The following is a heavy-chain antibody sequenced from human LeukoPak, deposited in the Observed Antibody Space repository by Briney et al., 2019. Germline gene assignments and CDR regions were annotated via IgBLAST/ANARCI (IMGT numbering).Heavy chain of an antibody. V-gene: IGHV4-34*01. J-gene: IGHJ6*02. CDR3: ARGGGITMVRGVPPAYYYGMDV. CDR1: GGSFSGYY. Sequence: SETLSLTCAVYGGSFSGYYWSWIRQPPGKGLEWIGEINHSGSTNYNPSLKSRVTLSVDTSKNQSSLKLSSVTAADTAVYYCARGGGITMVRGVPPAYYYGMDVWGQGTTVTVSS. D-gene: IGHD3-10*01. CDR2: INHSGST.